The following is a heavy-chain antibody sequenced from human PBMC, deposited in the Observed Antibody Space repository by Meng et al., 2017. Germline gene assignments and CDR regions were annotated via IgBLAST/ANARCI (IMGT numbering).Heavy chain of an antibody. J-gene: IGHJ6*02. CDR1: GFTFSSYA. D-gene: IGHD3-3*01. CDR2: ISYDGSNK. V-gene: IGHV3-30*01. Sequence: GGSLRLSCAASGFTFSSYAMHWVRQAPGKGLEWVAVISYDGSNKYYADSVKGRFTISRDNSKNTLYLQMNSLRAEDTAVYYCARDPPYDFWSGYYNAHYYYYYGMDVCGQGTTVTVSS. CDR3: ARDPPYDFWSGYYNAHYYYYYGMDV.